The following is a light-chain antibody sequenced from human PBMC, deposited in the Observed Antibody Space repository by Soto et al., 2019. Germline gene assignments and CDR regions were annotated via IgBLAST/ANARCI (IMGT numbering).Light chain of an antibody. CDR3: QHYGSSLPIT. CDR2: GAS. CDR1: QTFSSAY. V-gene: IGKV3-20*01. J-gene: IGKJ3*01. Sequence: EIVLTQSPGTLSLSPGKRATLSCRASQTFSSAYLAWYQQRPGQAPRLLIYGASSRATGIPDRFSGRGSGTDFALTISRLEPEDFAVYYCQHYGSSLPITFAPGT.